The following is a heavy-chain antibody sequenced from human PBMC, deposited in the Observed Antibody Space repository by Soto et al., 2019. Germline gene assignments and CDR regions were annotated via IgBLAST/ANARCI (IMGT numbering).Heavy chain of an antibody. CDR3: ARGETPIDY. J-gene: IGHJ4*02. Sequence: QVQLVQSGAEVKKPGASVKVSCKASGYTFTSFGIRWVRQAPGQGLEWMGWISAYNGNTKYAQKFQGRVTITTDTTTSRADMELRSMRSYDTAVYYCARGETPIDYWGQVTLVTVSS. D-gene: IGHD1-26*01. V-gene: IGHV1-18*01. CDR1: GYTFTSFG. CDR2: ISAYNGNT.